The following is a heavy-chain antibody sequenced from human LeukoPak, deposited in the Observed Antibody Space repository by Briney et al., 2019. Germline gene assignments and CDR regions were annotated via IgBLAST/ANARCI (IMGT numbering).Heavy chain of an antibody. D-gene: IGHD3-10*01. CDR3: MYYGSGEGY. CDR2: IYHSGST. V-gene: IGHV4-38-2*02. CDR1: GYSISSGYY. Sequence: TSETLSLTCTVSGYSISSGYYWGWIRQPPGKGLEWIGSIYHSGSTYYNPSLKSRVTISVDTSKNQFSLKLSSVTAADTAVYYCMYYGSGEGYWGQGTLVTVSS. J-gene: IGHJ4*02.